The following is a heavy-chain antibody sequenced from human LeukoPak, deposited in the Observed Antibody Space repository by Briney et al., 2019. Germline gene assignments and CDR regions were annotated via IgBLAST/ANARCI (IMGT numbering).Heavy chain of an antibody. Sequence: GGSLRLSCAASGFTFTSNAMSWVRRAPGKGLEWVSVISGSGYNTYDADSVKGRFTISRDNSKNTLYLQVNSLRAEDTAAYYCVKHGYYDATAYYFDYWGQGTLVTVSS. D-gene: IGHD4/OR15-4a*01. CDR1: GFTFTSNA. J-gene: IGHJ4*02. V-gene: IGHV3-23*01. CDR2: ISGSGYNT. CDR3: VKHGYYDATAYYFDY.